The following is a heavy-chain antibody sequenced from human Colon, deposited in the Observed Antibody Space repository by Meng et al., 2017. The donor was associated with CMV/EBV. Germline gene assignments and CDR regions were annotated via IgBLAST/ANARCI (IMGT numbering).Heavy chain of an antibody. CDR2: IHYSGGT. CDR1: GDSIKNYY. V-gene: IGHV4-4*07. J-gene: IGHJ4*02. Sequence: HAQLQEPGPSLVNPSEPLSLTYTVSGDSIKNYYWTWLRQPAGKGLEWLGRIHYSGGTDDNPSLKSRVTLSIDTSKNQLSLKIYSVTAADTAVYYCARAGARGVPVDLWGQGTLVTVSS. CDR3: ARAGARGVPVDL. D-gene: IGHD3-10*01.